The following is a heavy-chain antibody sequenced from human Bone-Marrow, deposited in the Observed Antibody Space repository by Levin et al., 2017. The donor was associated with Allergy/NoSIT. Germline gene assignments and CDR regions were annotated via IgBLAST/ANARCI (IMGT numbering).Heavy chain of an antibody. CDR2: IYYSGST. J-gene: IGHJ5*02. Sequence: SETLSLTCTVSGGSISSSSYYWGWIRQPPGKGLEWIGSIYYSGSTYYNPSLKSRVTISVDTSKNQFSLKLSSVTAADTAVYYCARHLETGYCSSTSCYTGGSWFDPWGQGTLVTVSS. V-gene: IGHV4-39*01. CDR3: ARHLETGYCSSTSCYTGGSWFDP. CDR1: GGSISSSSYY. D-gene: IGHD2-2*02.